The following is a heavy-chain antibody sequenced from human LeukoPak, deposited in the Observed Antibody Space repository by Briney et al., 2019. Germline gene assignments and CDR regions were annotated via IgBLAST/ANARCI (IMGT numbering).Heavy chain of an antibody. Sequence: PGRSLRLSCAASGFTFSSYGMHWVRQAPGKGLEWVAVIWYDGSNKYYADSVKGRFTISRDNSKNTLYLQMNSLRAEDTAVYYCARDNSYYDSSGPPDYWGQGTLVTVSS. CDR2: IWYDGSNK. D-gene: IGHD3-22*01. CDR3: ARDNSYYDSSGPPDY. CDR1: GFTFSSYG. V-gene: IGHV3-33*01. J-gene: IGHJ4*02.